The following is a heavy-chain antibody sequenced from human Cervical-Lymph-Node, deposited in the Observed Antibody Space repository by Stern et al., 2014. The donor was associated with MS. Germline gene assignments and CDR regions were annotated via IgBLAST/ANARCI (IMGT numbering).Heavy chain of an antibody. D-gene: IGHD3-10*01. Sequence: QVQLVQSGAEVKKPGASVKVSCKASGYTFTNYNIDWVRQATGQGLEWMGWMNPNSGNKGYAQRVQGRVTMTRDTSTSTAYMELSSLKAEDTAVYYCARVRFYGSGIYYALGDGMDVWGQGTTVTVSS. J-gene: IGHJ6*02. CDR1: GYTFTNYN. CDR3: ARVRFYGSGIYYALGDGMDV. V-gene: IGHV1-8*01. CDR2: MNPNSGNK.